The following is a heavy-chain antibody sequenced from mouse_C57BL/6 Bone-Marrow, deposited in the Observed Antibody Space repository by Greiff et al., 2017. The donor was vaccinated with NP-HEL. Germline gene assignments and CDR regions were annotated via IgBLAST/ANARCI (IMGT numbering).Heavy chain of an antibody. CDR3: TTSYYGSRGYWYFDV. CDR1: GFNIKDDY. CDR2: IDPENGDT. J-gene: IGHJ1*03. D-gene: IGHD1-1*01. V-gene: IGHV14-4*01. Sequence: VHVKQSGAELVRPGASVKLSCTASGFNIKDDYMHWVKQRPDQGLEWIGWIDPENGDTEYASKFQGKATITADTSSNTAYLQLSSLTSEDTAVYYCTTSYYGSRGYWYFDVWGTGTTVTVSS.